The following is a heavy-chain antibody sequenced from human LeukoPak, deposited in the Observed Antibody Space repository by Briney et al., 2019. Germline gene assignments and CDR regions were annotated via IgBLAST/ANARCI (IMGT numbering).Heavy chain of an antibody. CDR1: GYTFTNYY. Sequence: ASVKFSCKASGYTFTNYYMNCVRQAPGQGLDWMGIINPNSGSTTYAQRFQGRVTMTRDTSTNTVYMELSSLRSEDTAVYYCARDRGSSSDNWLDPWGQGTLVTVSS. D-gene: IGHD2-2*01. CDR2: INPNSGST. V-gene: IGHV1-46*01. CDR3: ARDRGSSSDNWLDP. J-gene: IGHJ5*02.